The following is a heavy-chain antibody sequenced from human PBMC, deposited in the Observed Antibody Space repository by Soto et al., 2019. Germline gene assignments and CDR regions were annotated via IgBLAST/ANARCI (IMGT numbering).Heavy chain of an antibody. CDR2: IIPIVGTA. CDR1: GGTFSSYA. CDR3: AKTPENYYYGMDV. J-gene: IGHJ6*02. Sequence: QVQLVQSGAEVKKPGSSVKVSCKASGGTFSSYAISWVRQAPGQGLEWMGGIIPIVGTADYARKFQGRVTITGDESTSTAYVELSSLRSEDTAVYYCAKTPENYYYGMDVWGQGTTVTVSS. V-gene: IGHV1-69*12.